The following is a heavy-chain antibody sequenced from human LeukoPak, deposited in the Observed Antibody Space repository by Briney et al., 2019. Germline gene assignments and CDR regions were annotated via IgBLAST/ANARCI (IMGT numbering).Heavy chain of an antibody. J-gene: IGHJ4*02. Sequence: SQTLSLTCTVSGGSISSGGYSWSWIRQHPGKGLEWIGYIYYSGSTYYNPSLKSRVTISVDTSKNQFSLKLSSVTAADTAVYYCARARYDYGDCRKPRYFDYWGQGTLVTVSS. CDR2: IYYSGST. CDR1: GGSISSGGYS. V-gene: IGHV4-31*03. D-gene: IGHD4-17*01. CDR3: ARARYDYGDCRKPRYFDY.